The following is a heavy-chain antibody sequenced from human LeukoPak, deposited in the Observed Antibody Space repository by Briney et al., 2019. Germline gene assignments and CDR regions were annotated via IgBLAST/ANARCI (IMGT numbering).Heavy chain of an antibody. V-gene: IGHV4-59*01. CDR3: ARGVSSGWYHYYYYYMDV. CDR2: IYYSGTA. CDR1: GGPISNYQ. D-gene: IGHD6-19*01. J-gene: IGHJ6*03. Sequence: PSETLSLTCTLSGGPISNYQWSWIRQPPGKGLEWIGNIYYSGTANYNPSLKSRVIISVDTSKNQFSLKLSPVTAADTAVYYCARGVSSGWYHYYYYYMDVWGKGTTVTISS.